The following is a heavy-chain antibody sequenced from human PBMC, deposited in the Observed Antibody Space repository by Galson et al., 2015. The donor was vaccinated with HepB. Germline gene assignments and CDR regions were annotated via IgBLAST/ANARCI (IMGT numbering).Heavy chain of an antibody. D-gene: IGHD6-13*01. V-gene: IGHV1-69*02. Sequence: SVKVSCKASGGTFSSYTISWVRQAPGQGLEWMGRIIPILGIANYAQKFQGRVTITADKSTSTAYMELSSLRSEDTAVYYCARTPDSSSWNDYYYYGMDVWGQGTTVTVSS. CDR3: ARTPDSSSWNDYYYYGMDV. CDR2: IIPILGIA. CDR1: GGTFSSYT. J-gene: IGHJ6*02.